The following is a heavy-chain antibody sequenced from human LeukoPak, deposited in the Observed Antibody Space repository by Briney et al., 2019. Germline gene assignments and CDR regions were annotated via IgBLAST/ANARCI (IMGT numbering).Heavy chain of an antibody. CDR3: ARGEEEAVAGTGEIDY. J-gene: IGHJ4*02. CDR1: GFTFSSYA. Sequence: GGSLRLSCAASGFTFSSYAMHWVRQAPGKGLEWVAVISYDGSNKYYADSVKGRFTISRDNSKNTLYLQMNSLRAEDTAVYYCARGEEEAVAGTGEIDYWGQGTLVTVSS. CDR2: ISYDGSNK. D-gene: IGHD6-19*01. V-gene: IGHV3-30-3*01.